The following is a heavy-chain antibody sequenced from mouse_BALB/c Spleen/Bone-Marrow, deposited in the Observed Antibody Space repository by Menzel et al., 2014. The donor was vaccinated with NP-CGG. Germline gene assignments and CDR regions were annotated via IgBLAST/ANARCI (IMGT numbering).Heavy chain of an antibody. V-gene: IGHV1S130*01. J-gene: IGHJ2*01. CDR2: IHPNSGNT. D-gene: IGHD2-14*01. CDR3: ARHRRYAYYFDY. CDR1: GYTFTNSW. Sequence: QVQLQQPGSVLVRPGASVRLSCKASGYTFTNSWIHWAKQRPGPGLEWIGEIHPNSGNTNYNEKFKGKATLTVDTSSSTAYVGLSSLTSEDSSVYYCARHRRYAYYFDYWGQGTTLTVSS.